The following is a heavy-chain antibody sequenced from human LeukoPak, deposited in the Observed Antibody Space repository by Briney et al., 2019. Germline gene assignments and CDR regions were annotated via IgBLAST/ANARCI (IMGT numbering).Heavy chain of an antibody. CDR3: ARDQATMVREIDY. CDR1: GYTFTGYY. V-gene: IGHV1-2*04. Sequence: ASVKVSCKASGYTFTGYYMHWVRQAPGQGLEWMGWINPNSGGTNYAQQFQGWVTMTRDTSISTAYMELSRLRSDDTAVYYCARDQATMVREIDYWGQGTLVTVSS. J-gene: IGHJ4*02. CDR2: INPNSGGT. D-gene: IGHD3-10*01.